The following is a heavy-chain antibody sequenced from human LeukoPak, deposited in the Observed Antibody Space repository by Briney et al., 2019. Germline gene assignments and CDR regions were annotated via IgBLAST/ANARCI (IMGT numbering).Heavy chain of an antibody. Sequence: SETLSLTCTVSGGSISSSSYYWGWIRQPPGKGLEWIGSIYYSGSTYYNPSLKSRVTISLDTSKNQLSLKLSSVTAADTSVYYCARTGDPGGYYYYYYMDVWGKGTTVTVSS. V-gene: IGHV4-39*07. CDR3: ARTGDPGGYYYYYYMDV. CDR2: IYYSGST. D-gene: IGHD2-21*02. J-gene: IGHJ6*03. CDR1: GGSISSSSYY.